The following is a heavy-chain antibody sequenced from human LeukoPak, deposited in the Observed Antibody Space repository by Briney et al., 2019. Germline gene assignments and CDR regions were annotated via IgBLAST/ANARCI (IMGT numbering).Heavy chain of an antibody. V-gene: IGHV4-30-2*01. CDR3: ARDKVYGAAARSRSRYYFDY. CDR2: IYHSGST. D-gene: IGHD6-13*01. CDR1: GGSISSGGYY. J-gene: IGHJ4*02. Sequence: PSETLSLTCTVSGGSISSGGYYWSWIRQAPGKGLEWIGYIYHSGSTYYNPSLKSRVTISVDRSKNQFSLKLSSVTAADTAVYYCARDKVYGAAARSRSRYYFDYWGQGTLVTVSS.